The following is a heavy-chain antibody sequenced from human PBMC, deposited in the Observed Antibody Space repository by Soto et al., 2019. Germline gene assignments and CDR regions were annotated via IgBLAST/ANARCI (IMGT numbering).Heavy chain of an antibody. V-gene: IGHV1-18*01. D-gene: IGHD2-15*01. J-gene: IGHJ3*02. Sequence: ASVNVSCKASGYTFTSYGISWVRQAPEQGLEWMGWISAYNGNTNYAQKLQGRVTMTTDTSTSTAYMELRSLRSDDTAVYYCARGSMDIVVVVAANDAFDIWGQGTMVTVS. CDR1: GYTFTSYG. CDR3: ARGSMDIVVVVAANDAFDI. CDR2: ISAYNGNT.